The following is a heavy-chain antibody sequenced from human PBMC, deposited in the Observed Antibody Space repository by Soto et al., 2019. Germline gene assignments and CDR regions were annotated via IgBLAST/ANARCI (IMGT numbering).Heavy chain of an antibody. Sequence: PSETLSLTCTVSGGPIKIGGYYWGWIRQPPGKGLEWLATIYYSGTTYYNPSLKSRLTISVDTSSNQFSLKLTSVTAADTAHYYCARLAYRDYSTWGPGTLVTVSS. V-gene: IGHV4-39*01. CDR3: ARLAYRDYST. D-gene: IGHD3-16*01. J-gene: IGHJ5*02. CDR2: IYYSGTT. CDR1: GGPIKIGGYY.